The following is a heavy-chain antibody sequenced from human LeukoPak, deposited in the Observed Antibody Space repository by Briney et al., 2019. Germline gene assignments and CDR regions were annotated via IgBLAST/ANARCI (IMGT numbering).Heavy chain of an antibody. CDR2: ISGSGGST. Sequence: GGSLSLSCAASGFTLSSYAMSWVRQAPGKGLEWVSAISGSGGSTYYADSVKGRFTISRDNSKNTLYLQMNSLRAEDTAVYYCAKKFYSGSYFYYFDYWGQGTLVTVSS. CDR1: GFTLSSYA. J-gene: IGHJ4*02. V-gene: IGHV3-23*01. CDR3: AKKFYSGSYFYYFDY. D-gene: IGHD1-26*01.